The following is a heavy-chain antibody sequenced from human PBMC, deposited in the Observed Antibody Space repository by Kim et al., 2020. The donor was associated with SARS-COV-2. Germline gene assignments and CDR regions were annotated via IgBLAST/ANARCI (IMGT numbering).Heavy chain of an antibody. V-gene: IGHV4-59*08. CDR2: IYYSGST. Sequence: SETLSLTCTVSGGSISSYYWSWIRQPPGKGLEWIGYIYYSGSTNYNPSLKSRVTISVDTSKNQFSLKLSSVTAADTAVYYCARHKWWPGTALNLAKGVGDHITRGWFDPWGQGTLVTVSS. J-gene: IGHJ5*02. CDR1: GGSISSYY. CDR3: ARHKWWPGTALNLAKGVGDHITRGWFDP. D-gene: IGHD2-15*01.